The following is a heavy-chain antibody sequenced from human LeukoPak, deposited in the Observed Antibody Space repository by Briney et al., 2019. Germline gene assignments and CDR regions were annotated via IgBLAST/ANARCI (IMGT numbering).Heavy chain of an antibody. Sequence: PGGSPRLSRAASGFTFYEYGMSWGPHAPGEGLGWGSVINWNGGSTGYADCVKGRSSISRHNAKNSLYLQMNSLRAEDTALYYCARHTGYDWLTAYDYWGQGTLVSVSS. J-gene: IGHJ4*02. CDR1: GFTFYEYG. CDR2: INWNGGST. CDR3: ARHTGYDWLTAYDY. D-gene: IGHD3-9*01. V-gene: IGHV3-20*04.